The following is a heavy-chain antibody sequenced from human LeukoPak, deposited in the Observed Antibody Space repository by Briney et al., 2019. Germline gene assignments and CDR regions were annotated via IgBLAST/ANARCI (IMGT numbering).Heavy chain of an antibody. CDR2: IYHSGST. D-gene: IGHD2-21*01. V-gene: IGHV4-30-2*01. CDR1: GGSISSGGYS. Sequence: SQTLSLTCAVSGGSISSGGYSWSWIRQPPGKGLEWIGYIYHSGSTYYNPSLKSRVTISVDRSKNQFSLKLSSVTAADTAVYYCARAGGDAARFDDWGQGTLVAVSS. J-gene: IGHJ4*02. CDR3: ARAGGDAARFDD.